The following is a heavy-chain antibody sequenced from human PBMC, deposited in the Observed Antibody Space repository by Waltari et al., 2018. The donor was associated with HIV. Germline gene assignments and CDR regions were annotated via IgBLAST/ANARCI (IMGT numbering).Heavy chain of an antibody. CDR2: RNPNSGGT. CDR3: AGENGRRYFDR. J-gene: IGHJ4*02. CDR1: GYTFTDYF. V-gene: IGHV1-2*07. D-gene: IGHD3-9*01. Sequence: QVHLVQSGAEVKKPGASVKVSCKASGYTFTDYFMHWVRQAPGQGLEWMGGRNPNSGGTNYAHKFQGRVTMTRDTSINTVYMELSRRRSADTGVFYCAGENGRRYFDRWGQGTLVTVSS.